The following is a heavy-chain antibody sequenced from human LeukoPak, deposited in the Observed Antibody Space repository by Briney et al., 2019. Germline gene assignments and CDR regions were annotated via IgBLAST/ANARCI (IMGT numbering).Heavy chain of an antibody. CDR2: INPNSGGT. D-gene: IGHD2-21*02. Sequence: ASVKVSCKASGYTFTGYYMHWVRQAPGQGLEWMGWINPNSGGTNYAQRFQGRVTMTRDTSISTAYMELSRLRSDDTAVYYCASMAYCGGDCYIDYWGQGTLVTVSS. J-gene: IGHJ4*02. CDR1: GYTFTGYY. CDR3: ASMAYCGGDCYIDY. V-gene: IGHV1-2*02.